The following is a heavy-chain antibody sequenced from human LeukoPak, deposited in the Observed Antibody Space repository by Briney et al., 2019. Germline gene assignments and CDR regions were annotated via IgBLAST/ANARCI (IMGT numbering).Heavy chain of an antibody. CDR1: VGSISSSSYY. CDR2: IYYSGST. V-gene: IGHV4-39*01. J-gene: IGHJ5*02. Sequence: SETLSLTCTVSVGSISSSSYYWGWIRQPPGKGLEWIGSIYYSGSTYYNPSLKSRVTISVDTSKNQFSLKLSSVTAADTAVYYCARHVSGSYYRYNWFDPWGQGTLVTVSS. CDR3: ARHVSGSYYRYNWFDP. D-gene: IGHD1-26*01.